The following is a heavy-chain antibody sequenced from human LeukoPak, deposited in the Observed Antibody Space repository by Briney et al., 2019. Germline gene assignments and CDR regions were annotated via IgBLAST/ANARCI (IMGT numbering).Heavy chain of an antibody. D-gene: IGHD3-10*01. CDR2: ISGSGGST. V-gene: IGHV3-23*01. CDR3: ARPQLLWFGELDY. Sequence: GGSLRLSCAASGFTFSSYAMSWVRQAPGKGLEWVSAISGSGGSTYYADSVKGRFTISRDNSKNTLYLQMNSLRAEDTAVYYCARPQLLWFGELDYWGQGTLVTVSS. J-gene: IGHJ4*02. CDR1: GFTFSSYA.